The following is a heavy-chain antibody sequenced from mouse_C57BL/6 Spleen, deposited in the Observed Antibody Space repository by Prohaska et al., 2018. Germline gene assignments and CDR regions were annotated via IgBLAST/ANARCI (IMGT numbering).Heavy chain of an antibody. D-gene: IGHD2-4*01. CDR3: ARGDYDGSWFAY. CDR2: IYTSDSET. J-gene: IGHJ3*01. CDR1: GYTFTSYW. V-gene: IGHV1-61*01. Sequence: QVQLQQPGAELVRPGSSVKLSCKDSGYTFTSYWMDWVKQRPGQGLEWIGNIYTSDSETHYNQKFKDKATLNVDKSSSTAYMQLSSLTSEDSAVYYCARGDYDGSWFAYWGQGTLVTVSA.